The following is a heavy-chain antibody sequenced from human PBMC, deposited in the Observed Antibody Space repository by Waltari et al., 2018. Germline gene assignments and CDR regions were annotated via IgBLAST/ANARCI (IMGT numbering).Heavy chain of an antibody. V-gene: IGHV4-34*01. D-gene: IGHD3-10*01. J-gene: IGHJ3*02. CDR2: INHSGST. CDR3: ARDRSMVRGSGAFDI. CDR1: GGSFSGYY. Sequence: QVQLQQWGAGLLKPSETLSLTCAVYGGSFSGYYWSWIRQPPGKGLEWIGEINHSGSTNYNPSLKSRVTISVDTSKNQFSLKLSSVTAADTAVYYCARDRSMVRGSGAFDIWGQGTMVTVSS.